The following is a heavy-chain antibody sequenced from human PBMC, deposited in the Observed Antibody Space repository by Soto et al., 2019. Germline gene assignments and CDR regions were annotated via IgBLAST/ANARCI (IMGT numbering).Heavy chain of an antibody. CDR2: ISAYNGNT. V-gene: IGHV1-18*01. Sequence: ASVKVSCKASGYTFTSYGISWVRQAPGQGLEWMGWISAYNGNTNYAQKLQGRVPMTTDTSTSTAYMELRSLRSDDTAVYYCARDDCSGGSCYRPLDYWGHGTLVTVS. J-gene: IGHJ4*01. CDR1: GYTFTSYG. D-gene: IGHD2-15*01. CDR3: ARDDCSGGSCYRPLDY.